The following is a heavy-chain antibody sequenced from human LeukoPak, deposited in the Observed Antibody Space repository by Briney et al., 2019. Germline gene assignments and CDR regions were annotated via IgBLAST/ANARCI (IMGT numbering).Heavy chain of an antibody. D-gene: IGHD1-26*01. Sequence: GGSLRLSCAASGFTVSSNYMSWVRQAPGKGLEWVSVIYSGGSTYYADSVKGRFTISRDNSKNTLYLQMNSLRAEDTAVYYCAKDMGGRPIATNDYWGQGTLVTVSS. CDR2: IYSGGST. CDR1: GFTVSSNY. V-gene: IGHV3-53*01. J-gene: IGHJ4*02. CDR3: AKDMGGRPIATNDY.